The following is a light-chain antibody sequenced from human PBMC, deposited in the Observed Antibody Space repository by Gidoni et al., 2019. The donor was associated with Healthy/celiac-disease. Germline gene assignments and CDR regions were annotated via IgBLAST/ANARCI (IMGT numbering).Light chain of an antibody. CDR2: GNS. Sequence: QSVLTQPPSVSGAPGLRVTLSCTGSSSNIGAGYDVHWYQQLPGTAPKLLIYGNSNRPSGVPDRFSGSKSGTSASLAITGLQAEDEADYYCQSYDSSLSGHVVFGGGTKLTVL. CDR3: QSYDSSLSGHVV. CDR1: SSNIGAGYD. J-gene: IGLJ2*01. V-gene: IGLV1-40*01.